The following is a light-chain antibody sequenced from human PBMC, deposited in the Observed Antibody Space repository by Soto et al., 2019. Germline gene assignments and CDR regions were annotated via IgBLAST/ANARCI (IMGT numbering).Light chain of an antibody. CDR1: QSVSSSY. CDR2: GAS. V-gene: IGKV3-20*01. J-gene: IGKJ5*01. CDR3: QQYGSSPPIT. Sequence: EIVLPQSPETLSLSPGERATLSCRARQSVSSSYLAWYQQKPGQAPRLLIYGASSRATGIRVRFSGSGSGTDFTLTISRLEPEDFAVYYCQQYGSSPPITFGQGTRLENK.